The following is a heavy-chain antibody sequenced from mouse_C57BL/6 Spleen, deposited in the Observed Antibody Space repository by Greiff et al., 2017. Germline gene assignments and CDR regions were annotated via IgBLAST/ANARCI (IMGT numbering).Heavy chain of an antibody. Sequence: QVQLQQSGAELVKPGASVKISCTASGYAFSSSWMNWVKQRPGKGLKWIGQIYPGDGDTNYNGKFKGKATLTADKSSSTAYMQLSSLTSEDSAVYFCARWDDYGHHYYAMDYWGQGTSVTVSS. CDR1: GYAFSSSW. V-gene: IGHV1-80*01. D-gene: IGHD2-4*01. CDR3: ARWDDYGHHYYAMDY. J-gene: IGHJ4*01. CDR2: IYPGDGDT.